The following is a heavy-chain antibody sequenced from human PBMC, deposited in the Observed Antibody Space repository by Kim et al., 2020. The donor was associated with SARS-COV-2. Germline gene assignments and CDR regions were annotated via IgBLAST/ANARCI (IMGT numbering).Heavy chain of an antibody. D-gene: IGHD2-2*01. CDR1: GFTFSSYG. CDR2: IWYDGSNK. CDR3: ARDRAEYELLFGGYYYYYDMDV. J-gene: IGHJ6*03. V-gene: IGHV3-33*01. Sequence: GGSRRLSCAASGFTFSSYGMHWVRQAPGKGLEWVAVIWYDGSNKYYADSVKGRFTISRDNSKNTLYLKMNSLRAEDTAVYYCARDRAEYELLFGGYYYYYDMDVWGKGTTVPVSS.